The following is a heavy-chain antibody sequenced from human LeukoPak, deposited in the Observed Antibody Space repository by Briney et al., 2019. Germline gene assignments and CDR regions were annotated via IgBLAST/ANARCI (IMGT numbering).Heavy chain of an antibody. Sequence: GGSLRLSCAASGFTFSSYSMNWVRQAPGKGLEWVSSISSSSSYIYYADSVKGRFTISRDNAKNSLYLQMNSLRAEDTAVYYCAREQDYDADAFDIWGQGTMVTVSS. V-gene: IGHV3-21*01. CDR3: AREQDYDADAFDI. J-gene: IGHJ3*02. D-gene: IGHD3-16*01. CDR2: ISSSSSYI. CDR1: GFTFSSYS.